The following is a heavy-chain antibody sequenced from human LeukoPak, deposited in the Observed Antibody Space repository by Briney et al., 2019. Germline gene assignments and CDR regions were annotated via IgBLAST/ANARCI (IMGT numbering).Heavy chain of an antibody. Sequence: GGSLRLSCAASGFTVSSNYMSWVRQAPGKGLEWVSVIHSGGSTYYADSVKGRFTISRDNSKNTLYLQMNSLRAEDTAVYYCAREAPEDAFDIWGQGTMVTVSS. CDR1: GFTVSSNY. J-gene: IGHJ3*02. CDR2: IHSGGST. D-gene: IGHD1-14*01. CDR3: AREAPEDAFDI. V-gene: IGHV3-53*01.